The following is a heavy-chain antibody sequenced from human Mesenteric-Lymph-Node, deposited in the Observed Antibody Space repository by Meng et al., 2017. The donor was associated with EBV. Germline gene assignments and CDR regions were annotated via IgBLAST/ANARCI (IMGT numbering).Heavy chain of an antibody. J-gene: IGHJ4*02. CDR3: ARRPWSLYYYFDY. V-gene: IGHV4-39*07. Sequence: HLQVLDSGPGPVKPSETLSLTWPVSGGSISSSSYYWGWIRQPPGKGLEWIGDFYYSENTYYNPSPKSRVTISVDTSKNQFSLKLSSVTAADTAVYYCARRPWSLYYYFDYWGPGTLVTVSS. CDR2: FYYSENT. CDR1: GGSISSSSYY. D-gene: IGHD1-26*01.